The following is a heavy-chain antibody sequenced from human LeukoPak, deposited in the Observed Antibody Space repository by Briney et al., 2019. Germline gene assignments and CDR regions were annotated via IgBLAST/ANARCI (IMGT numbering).Heavy chain of an antibody. Sequence: GGSLRLSCAASGFAFSAYEMNWVRQAPGKGLEWVSYIGGSDTTTYYADSVKGRFTISRDNARNSLYLQMNRLRDEDTALYYCTTLGYPLDSWGQGKLVTVSS. CDR2: IGGSDTTT. CDR1: GFAFSAYE. J-gene: IGHJ4*02. CDR3: TTLGYPLDS. D-gene: IGHD3-22*01. V-gene: IGHV3-48*03.